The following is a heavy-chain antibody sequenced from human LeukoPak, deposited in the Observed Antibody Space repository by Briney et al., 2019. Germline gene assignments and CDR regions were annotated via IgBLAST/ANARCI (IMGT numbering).Heavy chain of an antibody. Sequence: GGSLRLSCAASGFTFSSDAMSLVRQAPGKGLEWVSAISGSGGSTYYAASVKGPFTISRANSKNTLYLQINSLRAEATAVYYCAKGFFPYAFDIWGQGTMVTVSS. CDR3: AKGFFPYAFDI. D-gene: IGHD3-3*01. V-gene: IGHV3-23*01. CDR1: GFTFSSDA. CDR2: ISGSGGST. J-gene: IGHJ3*02.